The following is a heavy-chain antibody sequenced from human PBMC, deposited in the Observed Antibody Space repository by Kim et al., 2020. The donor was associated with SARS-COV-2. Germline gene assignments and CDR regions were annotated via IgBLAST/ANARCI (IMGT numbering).Heavy chain of an antibody. CDR2: INHSGST. D-gene: IGHD6-13*01. CDR3: ARARYSSSWYGRRDWYFDL. CDR1: GGSFSGYY. V-gene: IGHV4-34*01. J-gene: IGHJ2*01. Sequence: SETLSLTCAVYGGSFSGYYWSWIRQPPGKGLEWIGEINHSGSTNYNPSLKSRVTISVDTSKNQFSLKLSSVTAADTAVYYCARARYSSSWYGRRDWYFDLWGRGTLVTVSS.